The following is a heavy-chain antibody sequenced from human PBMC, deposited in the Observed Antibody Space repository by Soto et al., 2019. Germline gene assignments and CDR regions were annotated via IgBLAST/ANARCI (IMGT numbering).Heavy chain of an antibody. D-gene: IGHD5-18*01. CDR1: GYTFTSYD. V-gene: IGHV1-8*01. Sequence: QVQLVQSGAEVKKPGASVKVSCKASGYTFTSYDINWVRQATGQGLEWMGWMNPNSGNTGYAQKFQGRVTMTRNTSISTAYMELSSLRAEDTAVYYWARSQFLIPNGSYGYLYYYYYGMDFWGQGTTVTVSS. J-gene: IGHJ6*02. CDR3: ARSQFLIPNGSYGYLYYYYYGMDF. CDR2: MNPNSGNT.